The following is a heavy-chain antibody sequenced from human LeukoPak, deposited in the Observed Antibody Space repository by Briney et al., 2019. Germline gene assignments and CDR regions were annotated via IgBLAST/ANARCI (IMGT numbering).Heavy chain of an antibody. CDR2: LYGGGNT. D-gene: IGHD4-17*01. CDR1: GFIVSGNY. Sequence: GGSLRLSCAASGFIVSGNYMTWVRQAPGKGLEWVSTLYGGGNTYYADSVKGRFTISRDNSKNTLYLQMNSLRAEDTAVYYCAKDPPVATVTVWGQGTLVTVSS. CDR3: AKDPPVATVTV. J-gene: IGHJ4*02. V-gene: IGHV3-66*01.